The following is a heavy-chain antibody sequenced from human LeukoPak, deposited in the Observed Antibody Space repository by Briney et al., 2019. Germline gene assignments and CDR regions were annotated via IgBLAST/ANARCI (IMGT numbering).Heavy chain of an antibody. D-gene: IGHD5-24*01. CDR2: INHSGST. V-gene: IGHV4-34*01. Sequence: SETLSLTCAVYGGSFSGYYWSWIRQPPGKGLEWIGEINHSGSTNYNPSLKSRVTISVDTSKNQFSLKLSSVTAADTAVYYCARDQREMATIPWGQGTLVTVSS. J-gene: IGHJ4*02. CDR1: GGSFSGYY. CDR3: ARDQREMATIP.